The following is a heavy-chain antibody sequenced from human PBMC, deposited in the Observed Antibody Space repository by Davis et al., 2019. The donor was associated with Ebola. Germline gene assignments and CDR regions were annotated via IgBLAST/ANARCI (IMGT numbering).Heavy chain of an antibody. CDR3: ARGWLRGGLDV. CDR1: GDSVSSAG. Sequence: PSETLSLTCAISGDSVSSAGWNWIRQSPSRGLEWLGRTYYKSKWYNDYAVSVKSRITINPHTSKNQFSLQLNSVTPEDTALYYCARGWLRGGLDVWGEGTTVTVSS. D-gene: IGHD5-18*01. V-gene: IGHV6-1*01. CDR2: TYYKSKWYN. J-gene: IGHJ6*04.